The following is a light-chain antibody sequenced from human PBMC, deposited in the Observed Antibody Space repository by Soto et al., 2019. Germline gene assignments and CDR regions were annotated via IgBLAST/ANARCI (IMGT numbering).Light chain of an antibody. CDR2: SAS. J-gene: IGKJ1*01. CDR1: QGIRND. Sequence: AIQMTQSPSSLSASVGDGVTITCRASQGIRNDLGRYQQKPGKAPKLLIYSASTLQSGVPSRFSGSGSGTDFTLTISRPEPEDFAVYYCQQYGRTFGQGTKVDIK. CDR3: QQYGRT. V-gene: IGKV1-6*01.